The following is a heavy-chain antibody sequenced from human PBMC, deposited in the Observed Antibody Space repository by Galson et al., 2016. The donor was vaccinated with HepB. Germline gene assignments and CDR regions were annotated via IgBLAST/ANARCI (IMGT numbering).Heavy chain of an antibody. CDR2: IIPISGTV. J-gene: IGHJ3*01. D-gene: IGHD3-3*01. CDR1: GGTFTSNA. V-gene: IGHV1-69*13. CDR3: ARGWSSMSGILDV. Sequence: SVTVSCKASGGTFTSNAFSWMRQAPGQGLEWLGGIIPISGTVHYAQTFQGRVTITADESTNSVHLHLTSLVSGDTAVYYCARGWSSMSGILDVWGQGTVVTVSS.